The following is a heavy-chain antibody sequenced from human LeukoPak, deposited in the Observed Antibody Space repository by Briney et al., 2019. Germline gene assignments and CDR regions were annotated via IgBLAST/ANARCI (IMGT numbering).Heavy chain of an antibody. J-gene: IGHJ4*02. CDR2: ISSSSSTI. Sequence: GGSLRLSCAASGFTFSSYSMNWVRQAPGKGLEWVSYISSSSSTIYYADSVKGRFTISRDNAKNSLYLQMNSLRADDTAMYYCARDGAIFGVVIPFDYWGQGTLVTVSS. D-gene: IGHD3-3*01. CDR3: ARDGAIFGVVIPFDY. CDR1: GFTFSSYS. V-gene: IGHV3-48*01.